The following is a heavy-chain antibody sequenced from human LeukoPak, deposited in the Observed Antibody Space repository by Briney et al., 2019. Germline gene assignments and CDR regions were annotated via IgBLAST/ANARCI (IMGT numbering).Heavy chain of an antibody. CDR2: IKQDGSEK. CDR1: GFTFSSYW. V-gene: IGHV3-7*01. J-gene: IGHJ4*02. D-gene: IGHD1-1*01. CDR3: ASLDAWKEFDY. Sequence: PGGSLRLSCAASGFTFSSYWMSWVRQAPGNGLEWVANIKQDGSEKYYVDSVKGRFTISRDNAKNSLYLQMNSLRAEDTAVYYCASLDAWKEFDYWGQGTLVTVSS.